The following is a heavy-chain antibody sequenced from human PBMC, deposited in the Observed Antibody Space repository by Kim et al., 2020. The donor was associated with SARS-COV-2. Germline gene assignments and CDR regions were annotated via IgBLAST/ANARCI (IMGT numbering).Heavy chain of an antibody. CDR1: GYTFTTYA. CDR2: INTNSGSP. J-gene: IGHJ4*02. D-gene: IGHD2-15*01. Sequence: ASVKVSCKASGYTFTTYAMSWVRQAPGQGLELMGWINTNSGSPAYAQGFTGRFVFSLDTSVSTAYLQISSLKADDTAMYYCAREVGKYCSGGSCSSYYFDYWGQGTLVTVSS. CDR3: AREVGKYCSGGSCSSYYFDY. V-gene: IGHV7-4-1*02.